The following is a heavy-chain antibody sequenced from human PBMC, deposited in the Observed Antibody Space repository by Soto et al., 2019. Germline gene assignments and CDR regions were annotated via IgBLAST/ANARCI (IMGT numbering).Heavy chain of an antibody. J-gene: IGHJ4*02. CDR1: GGTFNTYV. D-gene: IGHD3-10*01. CDR3: AREVQVHTPAFVY. Sequence: QVQLVQSGAEMKTPGSSVKVSCQSSGGTFNTYVMNWVRQAPGQGPEWMGDISPMFGAANYAPKFQGRVTSTADESTGTSYMQLSSLTSEDTALYFCAREVQVHTPAFVYWGQGTVVTVSS. V-gene: IGHV1-69*19. CDR2: ISPMFGAA.